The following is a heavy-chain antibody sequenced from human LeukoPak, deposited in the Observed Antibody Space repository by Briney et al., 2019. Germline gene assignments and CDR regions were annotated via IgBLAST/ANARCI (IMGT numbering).Heavy chain of an antibody. Sequence: GGSLRLSCTDSGFIFSVYAMSWVRQAPGKGREWVSSISVSGSDTHYADSVKGRFAISRDNSKNTLYLQMNSLRAEDTAVYYCAKDKGFSYGFDYWGQGTLVTVSS. CDR3: AKDKGFSYGFDY. D-gene: IGHD5-18*01. CDR1: GFIFSVYA. CDR2: ISVSGSDT. V-gene: IGHV3-23*01. J-gene: IGHJ4*02.